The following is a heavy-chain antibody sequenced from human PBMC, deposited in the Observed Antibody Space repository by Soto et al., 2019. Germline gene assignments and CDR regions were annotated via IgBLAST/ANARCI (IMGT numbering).Heavy chain of an antibody. CDR3: ARGRGDGYNRYYYYYYGMDV. V-gene: IGHV4-34*01. CDR2: INHSGST. CDR1: GGSFSGYY. J-gene: IGHJ6*02. D-gene: IGHD3-10*01. Sequence: ETLSLTCAVYGGSFSGYYWSWIRQPPGKGLEWIGEINHSGSTNYNPSLKSRVTIPVDTSKNQFSLKLSSVTAADTAVYYCARGRGDGYNRYYYYYYGMDVWGQGTTVTSP.